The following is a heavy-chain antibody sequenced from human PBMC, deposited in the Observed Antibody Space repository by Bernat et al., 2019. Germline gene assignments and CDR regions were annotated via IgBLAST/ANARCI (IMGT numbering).Heavy chain of an antibody. CDR3: TRGNNCNDYFDY. Sequence: EVQLVESGGGLVQPGRSLRLSCTASGFTFGDHAMSWVRQAPGKGLEWVGFIRSKDYRGTTEYAASVKGRFTISRDDSKSIAYLQMNSLKTEDTAVYYCTRGNNCNDYFDYWGQGTLVTVSS. J-gene: IGHJ4*02. D-gene: IGHD1-20*01. CDR1: GFTFGDHA. CDR2: IRSKDYRGTT. V-gene: IGHV3-49*04.